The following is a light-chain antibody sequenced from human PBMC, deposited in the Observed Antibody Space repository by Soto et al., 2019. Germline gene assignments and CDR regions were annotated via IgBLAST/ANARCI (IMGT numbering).Light chain of an antibody. V-gene: IGLV1-51*01. CDR1: SSSLGNNY. J-gene: IGLJ1*01. CDR3: GTWESSLSGYV. CDR2: DNN. Sequence: QSVLTQPPSGSAAPGQKVTISCSGRSSSLGNNYLSWYQQLPGTAPKLLIYDNNKRPSGIPDRFSGSKSGTSATLGITGLQNGDEADYYCGTWESSLSGYVFGTGTKLTVL.